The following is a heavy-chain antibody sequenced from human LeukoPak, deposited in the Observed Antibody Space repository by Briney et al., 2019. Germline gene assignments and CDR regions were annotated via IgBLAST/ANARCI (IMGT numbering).Heavy chain of an antibody. Sequence: KPSETLSLTCTVSGSSISSSSYYWGWIRQPPGKGLEWIGSIYYSGSTYYNPSLKSRVTISVDTSKNQFSLKLSSVTAADTAVYYCARGISVKTGYSFDYWGQGTLVTVSS. CDR2: IYYSGST. CDR3: ARGISVKTGYSFDY. D-gene: IGHD3-9*01. V-gene: IGHV4-39*07. CDR1: GSSISSSSYY. J-gene: IGHJ4*02.